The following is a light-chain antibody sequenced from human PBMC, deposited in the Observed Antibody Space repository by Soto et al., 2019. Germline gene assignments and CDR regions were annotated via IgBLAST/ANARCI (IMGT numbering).Light chain of an antibody. J-gene: IGKJ1*01. V-gene: IGKV3-15*01. CDR1: QSISSRH. CDR2: GAS. Sequence: DIVLTQSPGTLSLSPGERATLSCRAGQSISSRHLAWYQQKPGQAPRLLIYGASTRATGIPARFSGSGSGTEFTLTISSLQSEDFAVYYCQQYNNWPRTFGQGTKVDI. CDR3: QQYNNWPRT.